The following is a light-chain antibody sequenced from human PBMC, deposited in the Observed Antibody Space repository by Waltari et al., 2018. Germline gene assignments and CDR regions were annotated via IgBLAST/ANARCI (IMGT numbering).Light chain of an antibody. Sequence: DIQMTQSPSSLSASVGDRVPITCRASQSIRSYLNWYQQKPGKAPKLLIYAASSLQSGVPSRLSGSGSGTDFPLTISSLQTEDFATYYCQQSYSTPRTFGQGTKVEIK. V-gene: IGKV1-39*01. CDR2: AAS. CDR3: QQSYSTPRT. J-gene: IGKJ1*01. CDR1: QSIRSY.